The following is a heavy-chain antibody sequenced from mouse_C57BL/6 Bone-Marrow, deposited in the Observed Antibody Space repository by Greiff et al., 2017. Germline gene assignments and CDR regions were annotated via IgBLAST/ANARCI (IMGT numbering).Heavy chain of an antibody. J-gene: IGHJ4*01. V-gene: IGHV5-4*01. CDR1: GFTFSSYA. D-gene: IGHD1-1*01. Sequence: VQLKESGGGLVKPGGSLKLSCAASGFTFSSYAMSWVRQTPEKRLEWVATISDGGSYTYYPDNVKGRFTISRDNAKNNLYLQMSHLKSEDTAMYYCARGRYGSSYDYAMDYWGQGTSVTVSS. CDR2: ISDGGSYT. CDR3: ARGRYGSSYDYAMDY.